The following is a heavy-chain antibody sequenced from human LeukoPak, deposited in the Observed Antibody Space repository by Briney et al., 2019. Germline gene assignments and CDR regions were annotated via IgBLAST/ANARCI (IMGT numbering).Heavy chain of an antibody. CDR1: GFTFDDYA. CDR2: ISWNSGSI. CDR3: AGSWFDP. V-gene: IGHV3-9*01. J-gene: IGHJ5*02. Sequence: PGRSPRLSCAASGFTFDDYAMHWVRQAPGKGLEWVSGISWNSGSIGYADSVKGRFTISRDNAKNSLYLQMNSLRAEDTAVYYCAGSWFDPWGQRTLVTVSS.